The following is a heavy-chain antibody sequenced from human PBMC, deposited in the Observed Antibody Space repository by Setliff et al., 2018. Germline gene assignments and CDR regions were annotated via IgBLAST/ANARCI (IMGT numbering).Heavy chain of an antibody. CDR2: IRRNANNRAP. Sequence: GGSLRLSCAASGFTFSGSAVHWGRQASGKGLEWVGRIRRNANNRAPTYAASVKGRFTISRDDSKNTAYLQMNTLKIEDSAVYYWAMTMSTGVDFFDYWGQGTLVTVSS. D-gene: IGHD4-17*01. CDR1: GFTFSGSA. V-gene: IGHV3-73*01. J-gene: IGHJ4*02. CDR3: AMTMSTGVDFFDY.